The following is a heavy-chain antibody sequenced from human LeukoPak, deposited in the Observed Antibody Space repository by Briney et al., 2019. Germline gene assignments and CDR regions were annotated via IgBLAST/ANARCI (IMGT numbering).Heavy chain of an antibody. J-gene: IGHJ5*02. Sequence: PGGPLRLSCATSGFTFSNAWMNWVRQAPGKGLEWVGRIRSNSDGGTIDYAAPVKGRFTLSRDDSKTTLYLQMNSLQTEDTAVYYCATDFYDSTWGQGTLVTVSS. CDR1: GFTFSNAW. CDR3: ATDFYDST. D-gene: IGHD3-22*01. CDR2: IRSNSDGGTI. V-gene: IGHV3-15*07.